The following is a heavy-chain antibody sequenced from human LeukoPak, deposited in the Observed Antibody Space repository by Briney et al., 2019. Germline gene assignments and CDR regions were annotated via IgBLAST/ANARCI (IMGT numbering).Heavy chain of an antibody. CDR1: GGSISSGGYY. J-gene: IGHJ6*02. V-gene: IGHV4-31*03. D-gene: IGHD3-22*01. Sequence: PSETLSLTCTVSGGSISSGGYYWSWIRQHPGKGLEWIGYIYYSGSTYYNPSLKSRVTISVDTSKNQFSLKLSSVTAADTAVYYRARVIRFDSSGYYFKMGYYYGMDVWGQGTTVTVSS. CDR2: IYYSGST. CDR3: ARVIRFDSSGYYFKMGYYYGMDV.